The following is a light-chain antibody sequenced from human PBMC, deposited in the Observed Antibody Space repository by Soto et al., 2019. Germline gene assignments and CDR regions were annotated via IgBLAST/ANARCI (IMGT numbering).Light chain of an antibody. V-gene: IGKV1-5*01. CDR3: QQYNNYSGT. Sequence: IQMTQSPSTLSASVGDRVTITCRASQSISDWLAWYQQKPGKAPKLLIFDASSLESGVPSRFSGSGYGTDFTLTISSLQPDDFATYYCQQYNNYSGTFGQGTKLEIK. J-gene: IGKJ2*01. CDR2: DAS. CDR1: QSISDW.